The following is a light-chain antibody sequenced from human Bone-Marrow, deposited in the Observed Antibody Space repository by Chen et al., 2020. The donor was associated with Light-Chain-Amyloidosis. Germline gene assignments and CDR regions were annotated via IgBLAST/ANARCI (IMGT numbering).Light chain of an antibody. CDR3: SSHRSTTAPHVV. Sequence: QSALTHPASVSGSPGQSITISCTGTSSDVGGYKYVSWYQQYPGKAPKLMIYEVTNRPSGVPDRFSGSKSGNTASLTISGLQAEDEADYYCSSHRSTTAPHVVFGGGTKLTVL. J-gene: IGLJ2*01. CDR2: EVT. V-gene: IGLV2-14*01. CDR1: SSDVGGYKY.